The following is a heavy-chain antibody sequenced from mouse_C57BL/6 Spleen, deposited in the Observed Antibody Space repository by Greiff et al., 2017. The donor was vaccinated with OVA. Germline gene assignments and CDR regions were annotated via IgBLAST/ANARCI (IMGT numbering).Heavy chain of an antibody. J-gene: IGHJ4*01. CDR3: ARPRREAMDY. Sequence: EVQLQQSGAELVKPGASVKLSCTASGFNIKDYYMHWVKQRTEQGLEWLGRIDPEDGATKYAPKFQGKATITADPTTNTAYLQRSSLTSKYTAVYYCARPRREAMDYWGQGTSVTVSS. V-gene: IGHV14-2*01. CDR1: GFNIKDYY. CDR2: IDPEDGAT.